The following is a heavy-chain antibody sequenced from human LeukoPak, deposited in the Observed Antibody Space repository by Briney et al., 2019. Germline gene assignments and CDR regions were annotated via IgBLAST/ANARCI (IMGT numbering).Heavy chain of an antibody. J-gene: IGHJ4*02. CDR1: GSNFLKYW. D-gene: IGHD5-12*01. V-gene: IGHV5-51*01. CDR2: IYPGDSDI. Sequence: GESLKISCKAYGSNFLKYWIACVRQMPGKGLEWMGIIYPGDSDIRYSPSFRGQVTISADKSITTAYLQWSSLKASDTAMYYCARHFGYSGYDGDFWGQGTLVTVSS. CDR3: ARHFGYSGYDGDF.